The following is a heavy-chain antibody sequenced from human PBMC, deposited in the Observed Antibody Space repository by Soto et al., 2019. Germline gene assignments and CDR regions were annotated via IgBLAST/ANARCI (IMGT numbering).Heavy chain of an antibody. CDR3: ARHIWGYYYYYGMDV. V-gene: IGHV1-8*01. Sequence: ASVKVSCKASGYTFTRYDINWVRQATGQWLEWMGWMNPNSGNTGYAQKFQGRVTMTRNTSISTAYMELSSLRSEDTAVYYCARHIWGYYYYYGMDVWGQGTTVTVSS. D-gene: IGHD2-21*01. J-gene: IGHJ6*02. CDR2: MNPNSGNT. CDR1: GYTFTRYD.